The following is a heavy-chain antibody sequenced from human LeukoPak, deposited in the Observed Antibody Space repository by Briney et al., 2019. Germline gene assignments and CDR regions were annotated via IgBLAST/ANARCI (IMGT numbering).Heavy chain of an antibody. CDR2: IKEDGSEK. CDR1: RFTFSDYY. V-gene: IGHV3-7*01. J-gene: IGHJ2*01. CDR3: ARDLRAGGTWSYGVYFDL. Sequence: PGGSLGLSCAASRFTFSDYYMTWVRQAPGRGLEWVAKIKEDGSEKNYVDSVKGRFTISRDNAKNSVYLLLNSLTPEDTAVYYCARDLRAGGTWSYGVYFDLWGRGTLVTVSS. D-gene: IGHD2-8*01.